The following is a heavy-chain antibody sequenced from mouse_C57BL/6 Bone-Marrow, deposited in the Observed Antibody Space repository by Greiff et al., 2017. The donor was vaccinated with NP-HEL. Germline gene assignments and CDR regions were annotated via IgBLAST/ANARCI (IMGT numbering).Heavy chain of an antibody. CDR3: AVVATPYFDV. J-gene: IGHJ1*03. D-gene: IGHD1-1*01. CDR2: IYPRSGNT. V-gene: IGHV1-81*01. Sequence: QVQLKESGAELARPGASVKLSCKASGYTFTSYGISWVKQRTGQGLEWIGEIYPRSGNTYYNEKFKGKATLTADKSSSTAYMELRSLTSEDSAVYFCAVVATPYFDVWGTGTTVTVSS. CDR1: GYTFTSYG.